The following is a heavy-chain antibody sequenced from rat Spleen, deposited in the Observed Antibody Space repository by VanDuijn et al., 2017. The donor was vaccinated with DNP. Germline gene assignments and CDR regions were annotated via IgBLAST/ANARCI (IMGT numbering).Heavy chain of an antibody. CDR2: INPDGATT. V-gene: IGHV5-58*01. J-gene: IGHJ2*01. CDR1: GFTFSSYW. CDR3: ARPDY. Sequence: EVQLVETGGGLVQPGRSLKLSCVASGFTFSSYWMYWIRQAPGKGLEWVASINPDGATTHYSDSVRGRFTISRDNAKRVLYLQMDSLRSEDTATYYCARPDYWGQGVMVTVSS.